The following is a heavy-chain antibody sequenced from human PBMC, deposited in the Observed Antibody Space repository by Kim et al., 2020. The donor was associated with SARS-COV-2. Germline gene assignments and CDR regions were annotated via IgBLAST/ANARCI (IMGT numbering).Heavy chain of an antibody. V-gene: IGHV4-39*01. D-gene: IGHD3-16*01. CDR3: AKHGGGMASSFDY. J-gene: IGHJ4*02. Sequence: SETLSLTCTVSGGSISSSSFFWGWIRQPPGKGLEWIASIFYSGSAFYNPSLKSRVTISVDTSKNQVSLKLTSVTAADTAIYYCAKHGGGMASSFDYWGQGSLATVSS. CDR2: IFYSGSA. CDR1: GGSISSSSFF.